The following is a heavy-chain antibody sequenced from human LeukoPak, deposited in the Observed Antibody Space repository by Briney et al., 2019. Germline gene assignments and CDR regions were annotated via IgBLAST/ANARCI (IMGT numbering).Heavy chain of an antibody. CDR3: TTDRSECSSTSCYTSRRDY. J-gene: IGHJ4*02. D-gene: IGHD2-2*01. CDR2: IKSKTDGGTT. Sequence: GGSLRLSCAASGFTFSNAWMRWARQAPGKGREWVGRIKSKTDGGTTDYAAPVKGRFTISRDDSKNTLYLQMNSLKTEDTAVYYCTTDRSECSSTSCYTSRRDYWGQGTLVTVSS. CDR1: GFTFSNAW. V-gene: IGHV3-15*01.